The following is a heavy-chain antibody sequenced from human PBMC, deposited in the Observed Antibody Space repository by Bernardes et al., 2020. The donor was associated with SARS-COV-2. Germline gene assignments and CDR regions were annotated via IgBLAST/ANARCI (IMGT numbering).Heavy chain of an antibody. Sequence: SETLSLTCTVSGRSISAYFWTCFRQPPGKGLEWIGYPYYTWSTNYNPSLQSLVTISVDTSKNQFSLKLSTVTAADTAVYYCAGGFDYWGQGILVTVSS. CDR3: AGGFDY. J-gene: IGHJ4*02. V-gene: IGHV4-59*01. CDR2: PYYTWST. CDR1: GRSISAYF.